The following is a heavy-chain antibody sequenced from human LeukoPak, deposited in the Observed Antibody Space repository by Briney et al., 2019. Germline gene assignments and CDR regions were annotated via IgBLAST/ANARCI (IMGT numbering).Heavy chain of an antibody. D-gene: IGHD3-3*01. CDR3: VSGFLQWLY. Sequence: GGSLRLSCAASGFSFSSYWMSWVRQAPGKGLEWVANINPDGSNMLYVDSVKGRFTISRDNAKNSLYLQMNNPRAEDTAVYFCVSGFLQWLYWGQGTLVTVSS. CDR1: GFSFSSYW. CDR2: INPDGSNM. V-gene: IGHV3-7*01. J-gene: IGHJ4*02.